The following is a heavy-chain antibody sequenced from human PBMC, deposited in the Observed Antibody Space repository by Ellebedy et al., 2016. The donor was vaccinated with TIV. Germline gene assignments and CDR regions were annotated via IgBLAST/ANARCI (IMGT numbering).Heavy chain of an antibody. J-gene: IGHJ2*01. CDR1: GGSVSSGRHY. Sequence: SETLSLXXTVSGGSVSSGRHYWSWIRQPPGKGLEWIGSIFYSGSTNYNPSLETRVTISIDTSKNHFSLRLSSLTAADTALYSCARGFCSGGSCYNIDVWGRGALVTVSS. CDR3: ARGFCSGGSCYNIDV. D-gene: IGHD2-15*01. V-gene: IGHV4-61*03. CDR2: IFYSGST.